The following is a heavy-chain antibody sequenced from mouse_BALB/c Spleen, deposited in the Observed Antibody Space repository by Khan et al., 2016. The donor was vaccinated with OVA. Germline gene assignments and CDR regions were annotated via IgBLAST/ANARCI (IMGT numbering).Heavy chain of an antibody. CDR1: GYPFTSYW. J-gene: IGHJ4*01. V-gene: IGHV1S41*01. Sequence: DLVKPGASVKLSCKASGYPFTSYWINWINQRPGQGLEWLGTISPASSSPYYNKMFTVQETLTVDSSSTAPYLQLSSLSSEDSAFDFCARSNYYGSGLYAMDYWGQGTSVTVSS. D-gene: IGHD1-1*01. CDR3: ARSNYYGSGLYAMDY. CDR2: ISPASSSP.